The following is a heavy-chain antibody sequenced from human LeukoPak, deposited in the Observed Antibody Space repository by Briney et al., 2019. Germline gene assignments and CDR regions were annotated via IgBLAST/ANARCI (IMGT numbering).Heavy chain of an antibody. CDR2: VNWNGGST. Sequence: GGSLRLSCAGSGFRFDNYGMTWVRQVPGKGLEWVSGVNWNGGSTGYADSVKGRFTISRDNAKNSLYLQMNSLRAEDTALYYCARASLYDNSAYYLDYWGQGTLVTVSS. CDR3: ARASLYDNSAYYLDY. D-gene: IGHD3-22*01. J-gene: IGHJ4*02. V-gene: IGHV3-20*04. CDR1: GFRFDNYG.